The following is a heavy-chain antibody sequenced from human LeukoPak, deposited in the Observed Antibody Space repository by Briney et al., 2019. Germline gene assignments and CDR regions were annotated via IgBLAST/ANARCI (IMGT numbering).Heavy chain of an antibody. D-gene: IGHD4-11*01. Sequence: SVTVSCTASGGTFSSYAISWVRQAPGQGLEWMGGIIPIFGTANYAQKFQGRVTITADESTSTAYMELSSLRSEDTAVYYCARGQIHSNYFDYWGQGTLVTVSS. V-gene: IGHV1-69*01. CDR2: IIPIFGTA. CDR3: ARGQIHSNYFDY. J-gene: IGHJ4*02. CDR1: GGTFSSYA.